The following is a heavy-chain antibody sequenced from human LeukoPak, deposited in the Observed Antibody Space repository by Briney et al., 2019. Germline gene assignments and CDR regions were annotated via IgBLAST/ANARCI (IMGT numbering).Heavy chain of an antibody. D-gene: IGHD3-16*02. J-gene: IGHJ4*02. CDR2: ISSSSSTI. CDR1: GFTFSSYS. Sequence: GGSLRLSCATSGFTFSSYSMNWVRQAPGKGLEWVSYISSSSSTIHYADSVKGRFTISRDNAKNSLHLQMNSLRDEDTAVYYCAREQQLSDWGQGTLVTVSS. CDR3: AREQQLSD. V-gene: IGHV3-48*02.